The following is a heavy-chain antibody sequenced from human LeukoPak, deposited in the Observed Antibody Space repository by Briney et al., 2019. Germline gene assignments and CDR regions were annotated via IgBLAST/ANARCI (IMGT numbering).Heavy chain of an antibody. D-gene: IGHD1-26*01. Sequence: PGGSLRLSCAASGFRFSSYVMSWVRQAPGKGLEYVSSIDGSDGASYYADSVKGRFTISRDNSKNTLFLQMNSLRAEDTAVCYCERVDSGNYDYWGQGTLLTVSS. CDR3: ERVDSGNYDY. CDR1: GFRFSSYV. V-gene: IGHV3-23*01. J-gene: IGHJ4*02. CDR2: IDGSDGAS.